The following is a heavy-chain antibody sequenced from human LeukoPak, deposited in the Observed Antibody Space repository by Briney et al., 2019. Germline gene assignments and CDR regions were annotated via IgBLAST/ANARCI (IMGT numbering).Heavy chain of an antibody. CDR2: FSYSGNT. V-gene: IGHV4-39*01. D-gene: IGHD3-10*01. Sequence: SETLSLTCTVSGGPISSSRYYWGWIRQPPGKGLEWIGSFSYSGNTYYNPSLKSRVTMSVNTSKNQFSLRLSSVTAADTAVYYCARLSPYLGSGSSAFPDDFWGQGTLVTVSS. J-gene: IGHJ4*02. CDR3: ARLSPYLGSGSSAFPDDF. CDR1: GGPISSSRYY.